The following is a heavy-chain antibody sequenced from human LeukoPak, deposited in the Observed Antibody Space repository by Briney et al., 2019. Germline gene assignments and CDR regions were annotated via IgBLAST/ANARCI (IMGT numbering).Heavy chain of an antibody. CDR3: ARFGLWNYYDSSGYYYYFGY. D-gene: IGHD3-22*01. Sequence: PGGSLRLSCAASGFTFSSYSMNWVRQAPGKGLEWVSSISSSSSYIYYADSVKGRFTISRDNAKNSLYLQMNSLRAEDTAVYYCARFGLWNYYDSSGYYYYFGYWGQGTLVTVSS. J-gene: IGHJ4*02. CDR2: ISSSSSYI. CDR1: GFTFSSYS. V-gene: IGHV3-21*01.